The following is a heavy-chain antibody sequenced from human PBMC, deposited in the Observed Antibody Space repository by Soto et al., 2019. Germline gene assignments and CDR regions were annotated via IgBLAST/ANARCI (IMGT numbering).Heavy chain of an antibody. CDR1: GYTLTSYA. Sequence: SVKVSCTASGYTLTSYAMHWGRQAPGQRLEWMGRIIPILGIANYAQKFQGRVTITADKSTSTAYMELSSLRSEDTAVYYCAREIDMATIVYMDVWGKGTTVTVSS. CDR2: IIPILGIA. CDR3: AREIDMATIVYMDV. V-gene: IGHV1-69*04. D-gene: IGHD5-12*01. J-gene: IGHJ6*03.